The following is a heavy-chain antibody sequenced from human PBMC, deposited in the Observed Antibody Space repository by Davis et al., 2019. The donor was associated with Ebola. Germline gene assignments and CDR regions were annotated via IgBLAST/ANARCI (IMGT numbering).Heavy chain of an antibody. CDR1: GFTVSSNY. CDR3: AKDLEILQIVVVTLFDY. J-gene: IGHJ4*02. Sequence: GESLKISCAASGFTVSSNYMSWVRQAPGKGLEWVSVIYSGGSTYYADSVKGRFTISRDNSKNTLYLQMNSLRAEDTAVYYCAKDLEILQIVVVTLFDYWGQGTLVTVSS. D-gene: IGHD2-21*02. CDR2: IYSGGST. V-gene: IGHV3-53*05.